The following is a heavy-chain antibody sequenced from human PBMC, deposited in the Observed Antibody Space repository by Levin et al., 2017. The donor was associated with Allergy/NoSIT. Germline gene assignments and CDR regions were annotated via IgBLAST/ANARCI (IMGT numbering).Heavy chain of an antibody. J-gene: IGHJ4*02. V-gene: IGHV3-33*01. CDR1: FFPFINYG. CDR2: IWYDGSNK. CDR3: ARDREPARLDY. D-gene: IGHD1-14*01. Sequence: SLLLSFSPSFFPFINYGIHWVRQAPGKGLEWVSFIWYDGSNKYYADSVKGRFTISRDKSKNTVYLQMNSLRAEDTAVYYCARDREPARLDYWGQGTRVTVSP.